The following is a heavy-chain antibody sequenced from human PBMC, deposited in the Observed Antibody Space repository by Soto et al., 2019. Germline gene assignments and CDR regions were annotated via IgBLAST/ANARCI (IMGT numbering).Heavy chain of an antibody. V-gene: IGHV4-39*01. CDR3: ARLFDY. CDR2: IYHSGVT. J-gene: IGHJ4*02. CDR1: GGSISSNGYY. Sequence: QLQLQESGPGLVKPSETLSLTCTVSGGSISSNGYYWGWIRQPPGKGLEWIGNIYHSGVTYYNPSLQSRVTISVDTSRNQFSLKLNSMTAADTAVYYCARLFDYWGQGKVVTVSS.